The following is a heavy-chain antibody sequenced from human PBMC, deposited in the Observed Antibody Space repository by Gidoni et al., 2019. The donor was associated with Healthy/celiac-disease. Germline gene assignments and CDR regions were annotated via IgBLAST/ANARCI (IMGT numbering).Heavy chain of an antibody. V-gene: IGHV3-23*01. CDR3: AKSEGRGYSYGAFDY. CDR1: WLPLRSYG. D-gene: IGHD5-18*01. J-gene: IGHJ4*02. Sequence: EVQLLESGGGLGQPGGALKLSCWVPWLPLRSYGMSWVRQAPGKGLEWGVAIVGSCGSTYYADSLKGRFTISRDNSKNTLYLQMNSLRAEAAAVYYCAKSEGRGYSYGAFDYWGQGTLVTVSS. CDR2: IVGSCGST.